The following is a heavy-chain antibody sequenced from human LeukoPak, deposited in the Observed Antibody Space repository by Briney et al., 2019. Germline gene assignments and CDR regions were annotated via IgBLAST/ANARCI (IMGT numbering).Heavy chain of an antibody. CDR2: ISGSGGST. V-gene: IGHV3-23*01. J-gene: IGHJ4*02. Sequence: GGALRLSCAASGFTFSSYAMSWVRQASGKGLEWVSAISGSGGSTYYADSVKGRFTISRDNSKNTLYLQMNSLRAEDTAVYYCAKDFPITYYYDSSGYNWGQGTLVTVSS. CDR3: AKDFPITYYYDSSGYN. CDR1: GFTFSSYA. D-gene: IGHD3-22*01.